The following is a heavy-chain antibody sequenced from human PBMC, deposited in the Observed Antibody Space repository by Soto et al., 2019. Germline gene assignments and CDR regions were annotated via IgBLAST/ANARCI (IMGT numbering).Heavy chain of an antibody. CDR1: GYTFTGYY. Sequence: ASVKVSCKASGYTFTGYYMHWVRQAPGQGLEWMGWINPNSGDTSYAQKFQGWVTMTRDTSISTAYMELSRLRSDDTAVYYCAREDRNSYDYWGQGTPVTSPQ. V-gene: IGHV1-2*04. CDR2: INPNSGDT. CDR3: AREDRNSYDY. D-gene: IGHD5-18*01. J-gene: IGHJ4*02.